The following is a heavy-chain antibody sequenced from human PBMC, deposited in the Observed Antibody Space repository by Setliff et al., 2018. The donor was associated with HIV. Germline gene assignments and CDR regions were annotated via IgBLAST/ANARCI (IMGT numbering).Heavy chain of an antibody. D-gene: IGHD6-19*01. CDR3: ASPASGGSSGQYHY. CDR1: GGFISSSSYY. V-gene: IGHV4-39*01. Sequence: PSETLSLTCTVSGGFISSSSYYWGWIRQPPGKGLEWIGSIYYSGSTYYNPSLKSRVTISVDTSKNQFSLKLSSVTAADTAVYYCASPASGGSSGQYHYWGQGTLVTVSS. J-gene: IGHJ4*02. CDR2: IYYSGST.